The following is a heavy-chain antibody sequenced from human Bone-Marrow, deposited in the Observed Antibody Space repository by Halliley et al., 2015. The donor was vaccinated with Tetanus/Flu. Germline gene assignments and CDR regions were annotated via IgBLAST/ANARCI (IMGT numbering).Heavy chain of an antibody. D-gene: IGHD3-10*01. CDR3: VRLPTGFPNWFDP. CDR1: GGSISSYY. J-gene: IGHJ5*02. V-gene: IGHV4-59*08. Sequence: LRLSCSVSGGSISSYYWSWIRQPPGKGLEWIGYINYSGSTNYNPSLKSRVTISVDTSKSQFSLHVSSVIVADTAVYYCVRLPTGFPNWFDPWGQGTLVTVSS. CDR2: INYSGST.